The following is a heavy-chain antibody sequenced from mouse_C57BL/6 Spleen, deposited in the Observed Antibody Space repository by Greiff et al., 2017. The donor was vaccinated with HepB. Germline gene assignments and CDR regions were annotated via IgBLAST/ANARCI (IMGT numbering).Heavy chain of an antibody. D-gene: IGHD1-1*01. CDR3: ARDYGSSGGYFDV. V-gene: IGHV5-16*01. CDR1: GFTFSDYY. Sequence: EVQLVESEGGLVQPGSSMKLSCTASGFTFSDYYMAWVRQVPEKGLEWVANINYDGSSTYYLDSLKSRFIISRDNAKNILYLQMSSLKSEDTATYYCARDYGSSGGYFDVWGTGTTVTVSS. CDR2: INYDGSST. J-gene: IGHJ1*03.